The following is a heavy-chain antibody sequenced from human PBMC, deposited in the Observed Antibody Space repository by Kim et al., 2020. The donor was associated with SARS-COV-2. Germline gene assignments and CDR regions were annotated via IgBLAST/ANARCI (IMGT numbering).Heavy chain of an antibody. V-gene: IGHV3-48*04. Sequence: GGSLRLSCAASGFTFSSYSMNWVCQAPGKGLEWVSYISSSSSTIYYADSVKGRFTISRDNAKNSLYLQMNSLRAEDTAVYYCARDPGIVGATYYFDYWGQGTLVTVSS. CDR1: GFTFSSYS. CDR2: ISSSSSTI. D-gene: IGHD1-26*01. CDR3: ARDPGIVGATYYFDY. J-gene: IGHJ4*02.